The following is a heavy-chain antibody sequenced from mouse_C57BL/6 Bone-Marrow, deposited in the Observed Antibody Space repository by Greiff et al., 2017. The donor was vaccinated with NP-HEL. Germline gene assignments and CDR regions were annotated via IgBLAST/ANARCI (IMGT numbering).Heavy chain of an antibody. Sequence: VQLQQSGPALVKPGDSVKISCTASGYAFSSSGMNWVKQRPGMGLEGIGRIYPGDGDPTYTGKFQGKATLTADKASSTAYMQLSSLTSEDSAVYVCARSPLDSSGPRYWGQGTTLTVSS. D-gene: IGHD3-2*02. J-gene: IGHJ2*01. V-gene: IGHV1-82*01. CDR1: GYAFSSSG. CDR3: ARSPLDSSGPRY. CDR2: IYPGDGDP.